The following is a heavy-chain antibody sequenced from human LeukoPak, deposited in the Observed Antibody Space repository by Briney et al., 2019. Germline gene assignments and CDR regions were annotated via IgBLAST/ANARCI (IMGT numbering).Heavy chain of an antibody. D-gene: IGHD4-23*01. Sequence: GGSLRLSCAASGFTFSIYGVVWVRQAPGKGLEYVSGITSNGGTTYYGNSVKGRFTISRDNSKDTLYLQMGSLRTEVMAVYYCARGIRWASDYWGQGSLVTVAS. CDR3: ARGIRWASDY. J-gene: IGHJ4*02. V-gene: IGHV3-64*01. CDR2: ITSNGGTT. CDR1: GFTFSIYG.